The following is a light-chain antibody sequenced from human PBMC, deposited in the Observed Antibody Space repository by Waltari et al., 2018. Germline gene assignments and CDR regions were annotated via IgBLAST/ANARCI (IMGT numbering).Light chain of an antibody. Sequence: EIVMTQSPATLPVSAGEEATLSCRASQNINRNLAWYQQKPGQTPRLLIYGASARATGVPARFSGSGSGTDFTLTISSLQSEDFAVYYCQQYNYWHTFGQGTKLEIK. CDR3: QQYNYWHT. CDR1: QNINRN. V-gene: IGKV3-15*01. J-gene: IGKJ2*01. CDR2: GAS.